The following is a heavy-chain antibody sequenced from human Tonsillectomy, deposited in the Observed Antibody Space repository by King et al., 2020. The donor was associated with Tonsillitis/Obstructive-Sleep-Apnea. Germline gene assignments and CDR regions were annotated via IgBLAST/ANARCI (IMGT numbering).Heavy chain of an antibody. CDR1: GYPFTTYG. CDR3: AGGISYKRASYYSMDV. J-gene: IGHJ6*03. CDR2: ISAYNGKT. D-gene: IGHD5-24*01. V-gene: IGHV1-18*01. Sequence: VQLVESGAEVKKPGASVKVSCTASGYPFTTYGVIWVRQAPGQGLEWMGWISAYNGKTNYAQNLQGRVTMTTDTSTSTAYMELRSLRSDDTAVYYCAGGISYKRASYYSMDVWGKGTTVTVSS.